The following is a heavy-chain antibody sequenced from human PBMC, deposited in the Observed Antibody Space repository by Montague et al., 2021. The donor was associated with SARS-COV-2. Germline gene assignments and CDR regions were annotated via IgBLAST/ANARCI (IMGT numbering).Heavy chain of an antibody. CDR2: IYYSGST. Sequence: SETLSITCTVSGGSISSSSYYWGWIRQPPGKGLEWIGSIYYSGSTYYNPSLKSRVTISVDTSKNQFSLKLSSVTAADTAVYYCANPTYYYDSSGSDAFDIWGQGTMVTVSS. V-gene: IGHV4-39*01. CDR1: GGSISSSSYY. D-gene: IGHD3-22*01. CDR3: ANPTYYYDSSGSDAFDI. J-gene: IGHJ3*02.